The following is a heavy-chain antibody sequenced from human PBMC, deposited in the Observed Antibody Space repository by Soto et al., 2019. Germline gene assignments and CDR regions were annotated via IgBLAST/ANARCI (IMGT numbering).Heavy chain of an antibody. CDR2: ISSYNGDT. CDR3: ARGESYSSGWYGAGY. Sequence: ASVKVSCKASGYTFTRSGISWVRQAPGQGPEWMGWISSYNGDTNYAQTFQGRVTMTTDTSTSTAYMELRSLRSEDTAVYYCARGESYSSGWYGAGYWGQGTLVTVSS. D-gene: IGHD6-19*01. CDR1: GYTFTRSG. J-gene: IGHJ4*02. V-gene: IGHV1-18*01.